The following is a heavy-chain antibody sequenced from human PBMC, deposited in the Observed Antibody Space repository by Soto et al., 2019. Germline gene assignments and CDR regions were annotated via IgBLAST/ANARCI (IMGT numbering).Heavy chain of an antibody. D-gene: IGHD3-16*01. J-gene: IGHJ4*02. CDR2: INWKSDI. CDR3: AISRGRGRKTTFIY. Sequence: GGSLRLSCAVSGFTFDDNAMHWVRQAPEKYLEWVSGINWKSDIGYADSVKGRFTISRDNAENSLYLQMNSLRAEDTALYYCAISRGRGRKTTFIYWGQGXQVTVYS. CDR1: GFTFDDNA. V-gene: IGHV3-9*01.